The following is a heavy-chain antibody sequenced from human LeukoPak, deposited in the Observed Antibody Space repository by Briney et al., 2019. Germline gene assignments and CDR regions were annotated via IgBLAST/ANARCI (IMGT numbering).Heavy chain of an antibody. CDR1: GGSFSGYY. CDR2: INHSGST. V-gene: IGHV4-34*01. D-gene: IGHD3-3*01. J-gene: IGHJ4*02. Sequence: PSETLSLTCAVYGGSFSGYYWSWIRQPPGKGLEWIGEINHSGSTNYNPSLKSRVTISVDTSKNQFSLKLSSVTAADTAVYYCARSYDFWSGDSQFDYWGQGTLVTVPS. CDR3: ARSYDFWSGDSQFDY.